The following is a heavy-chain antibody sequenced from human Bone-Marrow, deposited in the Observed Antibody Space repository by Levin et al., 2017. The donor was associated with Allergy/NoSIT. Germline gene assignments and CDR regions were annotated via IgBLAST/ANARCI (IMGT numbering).Heavy chain of an antibody. V-gene: IGHV3-11*06. CDR2: ITSSSSYI. CDR1: GFTFSDFY. CDR3: ARGLDYSGLP. Sequence: GGSLRLSCAASGFTFSDFYMSWIRQAPGKGLDWVSSITSSSSYIYYADSVKGRFTISRDNAKNSLYLQMNSLRVEDTAVYYCARGLDYSGLPWGQGTLVTVSS. D-gene: IGHD5-12*01. J-gene: IGHJ5*02.